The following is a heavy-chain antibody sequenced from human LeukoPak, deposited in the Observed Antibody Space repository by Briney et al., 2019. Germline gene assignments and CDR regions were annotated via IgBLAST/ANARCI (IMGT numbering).Heavy chain of an antibody. Sequence: PGGSLRLSCAASGFSLSDHWMYWVRQGPGKGLVWVSRSNEDGSTTNYADSVKGRFTISRDNAKNTLYLQMNSLTAEDTAVYYCVRDLGGRSGHWGQGTLVTVSS. J-gene: IGHJ4*02. CDR3: VRDLGGRSGH. V-gene: IGHV3-74*01. D-gene: IGHD1-26*01. CDR1: GFSLSDHW. CDR2: SNEDGSTT.